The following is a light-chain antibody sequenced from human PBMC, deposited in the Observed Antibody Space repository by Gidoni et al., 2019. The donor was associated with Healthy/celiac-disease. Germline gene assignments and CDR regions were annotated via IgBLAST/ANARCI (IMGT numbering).Light chain of an antibody. J-gene: IGKJ2*04. Sequence: EIVMTQSPATLSVSPGERATLSCRASQSVSSNLAWYQQKPGQAPRLLIYGASTRATGIPARFSGSGSGTEFTLTISSLQSEDFAVYYCQQYNNWPGRCSFGQGTKLEIK. CDR1: QSVSSN. CDR3: QQYNNWPGRCS. V-gene: IGKV3-15*01. CDR2: GAS.